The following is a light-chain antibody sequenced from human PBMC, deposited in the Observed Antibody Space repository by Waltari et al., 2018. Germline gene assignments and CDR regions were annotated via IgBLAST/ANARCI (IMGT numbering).Light chain of an antibody. V-gene: IGLV6-57*01. CDR1: SCSIYRNY. CDR3: QSYDRSNQVWV. J-gene: IGLJ3*02. Sequence: FTLSQSHSVSATLGCTATNSCSRSSCSIYRNYLRRSPRRPGSSPTTVLYVDNHRPTPVPARISGSFDSSSNAASLTISGMKTEDETDFSRQSYDRSNQVWVFCGWTKLTI. CDR2: VDN.